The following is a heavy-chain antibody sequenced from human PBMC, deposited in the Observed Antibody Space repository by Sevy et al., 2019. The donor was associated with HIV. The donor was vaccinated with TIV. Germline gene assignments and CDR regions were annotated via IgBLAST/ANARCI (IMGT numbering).Heavy chain of an antibody. CDR1: GFTFSSYA. CDR3: AKDLGITMVRGVIIRASQYDY. J-gene: IGHJ4*02. CDR2: ISGSGGST. D-gene: IGHD3-10*01. V-gene: IGHV3-23*01. Sequence: GGSLRLSCAASGFTFSSYAMSWVRQAPGKGLEWVSAISGSGGSTYYADSMKGRFTISRDNSKNTLYLQMNSLRAEDTAVYYCAKDLGITMVRGVIIRASQYDYWGQGTLVTVSS.